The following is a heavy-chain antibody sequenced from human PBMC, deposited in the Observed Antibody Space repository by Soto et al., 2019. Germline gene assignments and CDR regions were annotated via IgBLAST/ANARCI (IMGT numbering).Heavy chain of an antibody. CDR2: ISANSADT. CDR1: GYTFTSYG. J-gene: IGHJ4*02. Sequence: GASVKVSCKTSGYTFTSYGFSWVRQAPGQGLEWVAWISANSADTNSAEKFQGRVTLTTDTSTSTAYMELRSLTSDDTAVYVCARDFRNTCTGASCIYFDYWGQGTLVTVSS. D-gene: IGHD2-8*02. V-gene: IGHV1-18*01. CDR3: ARDFRNTCTGASCIYFDY.